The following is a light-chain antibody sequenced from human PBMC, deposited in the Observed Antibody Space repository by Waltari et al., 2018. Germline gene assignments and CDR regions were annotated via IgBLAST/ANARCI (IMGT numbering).Light chain of an antibody. CDR1: APNIGINH. CDR2: ETN. J-gene: IGLJ3*02. Sequence: QSVLTQPPSVSAAPGQRVTISCPGTAPNIGINHVSWYQQFPGTAPKLLIHETNKRPSGIPDRFSGSKSGASATLDITGLQTGDEADYYCGTWDLSLNSGVFGGGTKLTVL. V-gene: IGLV1-51*02. CDR3: GTWDLSLNSGV.